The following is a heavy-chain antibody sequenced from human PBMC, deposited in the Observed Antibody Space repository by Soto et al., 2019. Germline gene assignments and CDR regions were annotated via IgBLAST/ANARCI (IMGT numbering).Heavy chain of an antibody. CDR1: GGTLSSYA. V-gene: IGHV1-69*13. CDR2: IIPIFGTA. CDR3: ARDDRYSSSGKFDY. Sequence: GASVKVSCKASGGTLSSYAISWVRQAPGQGLEWMGGIIPIFGTANYAQKFQGRVTITADESTTTAYMELSSLRSEDTAVYYCARDDRYSSSGKFDYWGQGTLVTVSS. D-gene: IGHD6-13*01. J-gene: IGHJ4*02.